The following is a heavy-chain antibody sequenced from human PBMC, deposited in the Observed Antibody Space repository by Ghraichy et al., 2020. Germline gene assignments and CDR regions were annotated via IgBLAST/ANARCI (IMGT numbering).Heavy chain of an antibody. Sequence: ASVKVSCKASGYTFTSYDINWVRQATGQGLEWMGWMNPNSGNTGYAQKFQGRVTMTRNTSISTAYMELSSLRSEDTAVYYCATRDRYDFWSGYPFDPWGQGTLVTVSS. J-gene: IGHJ5*02. CDR1: GYTFTSYD. D-gene: IGHD3-3*01. CDR2: MNPNSGNT. V-gene: IGHV1-8*01. CDR3: ATRDRYDFWSGYPFDP.